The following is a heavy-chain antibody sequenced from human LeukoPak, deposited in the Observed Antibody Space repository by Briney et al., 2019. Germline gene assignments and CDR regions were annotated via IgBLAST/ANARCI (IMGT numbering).Heavy chain of an antibody. J-gene: IGHJ3*02. Sequence: SQTLSLTCAISGDSVSSNSAAWNWNRQSPSRGLEWLGRTYYRSKWFNDYAVSVKSRITINPETSKNQFSLQLNSVTPEDTAVYYCARDLLDSFDIWGQGTMVTVSS. CDR3: ARDLLDSFDI. CDR1: GDSVSSNSAA. CDR2: TYYRSKWFN. V-gene: IGHV6-1*01.